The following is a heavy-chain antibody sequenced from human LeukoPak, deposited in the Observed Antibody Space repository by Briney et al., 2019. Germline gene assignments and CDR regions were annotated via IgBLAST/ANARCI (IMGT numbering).Heavy chain of an antibody. V-gene: IGHV1-3*01. D-gene: IGHD3-16*02. CDR3: ARGRSDY. J-gene: IGHJ4*02. CDR2: INAGNGNT. Sequence: ASVKVSCKASGYTFTSYAMHWVRQAPGQRLEWMGWINAGNGNTKHSQKFQGRVAITRDTSASTAYMELSSLRSEDTAVYYCARGRSDYWGQGTLVTVSS. CDR1: GYTFTSYA.